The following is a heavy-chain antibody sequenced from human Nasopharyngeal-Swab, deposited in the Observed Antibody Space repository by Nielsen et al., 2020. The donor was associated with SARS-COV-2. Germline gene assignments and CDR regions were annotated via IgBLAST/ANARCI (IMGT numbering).Heavy chain of an antibody. V-gene: IGHV4-34*01. CDR2: INHSGST. CDR3: ARGPRQQSVVVPAAMRSMDV. D-gene: IGHD2-2*01. J-gene: IGHJ6*02. Sequence: WIRQPPGKGLEWIGEINHSGSTNYNPSLKSRVTISVDTSKNQFSLKLSSVTAADTAVYYCARGPRQQSVVVPAAMRSMDVWGQGTTVTVSS.